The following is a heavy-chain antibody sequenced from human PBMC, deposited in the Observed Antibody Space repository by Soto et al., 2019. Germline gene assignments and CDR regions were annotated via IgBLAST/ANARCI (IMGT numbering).Heavy chain of an antibody. CDR3: ARHLDSGTYPLDF. J-gene: IGHJ4*02. CDR1: GGSIIENY. CDR2: THYSAET. V-gene: IGHV4-59*08. D-gene: IGHD3-10*01. Sequence: SETLSLTCKVSGGSIIENYWSWFRQPPGKGLEWIAYTHYSAETNYNPSLKSRLTISLDTSANQFSLRLNSVTAADTAVYFCARHLDSGTYPLDFWGQGTLVTVSS.